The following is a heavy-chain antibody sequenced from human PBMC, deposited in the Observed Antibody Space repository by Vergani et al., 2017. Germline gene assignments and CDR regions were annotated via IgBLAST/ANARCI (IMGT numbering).Heavy chain of an antibody. CDR3: AKVYGSTSCPYGGGAFDV. CDR1: GFTFNSYA. D-gene: IGHD2-2*01. J-gene: IGHJ3*01. V-gene: IGHV3-23*01. Sequence: QLLESGGGLIQPGGSLRLSCAASGFTFNSYAMTWVRQAPGKGLEWVSGINNNGGSTYYADSVKGRFTISRDNSKNTLYLQMTDLRAEGTATYYCAKVYGSTSCPYGGGAFDVWGHGTMVTVSS. CDR2: INNNGGST.